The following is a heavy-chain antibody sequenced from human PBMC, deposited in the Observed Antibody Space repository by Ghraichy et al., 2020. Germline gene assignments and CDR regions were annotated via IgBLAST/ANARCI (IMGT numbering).Heavy chain of an antibody. V-gene: IGHV3-9*01. Sequence: LRLSCAASGFTYDDYTFHWVRQPPGKGLEWVSGISWNSGNVVYGDSAKGRFTISRDNAKNSLYLQINSLRPEDTALYYCAREGGYSYSYYGLDVWGQGTAVTVSS. D-gene: IGHD5-18*01. CDR2: ISWNSGNV. J-gene: IGHJ6*02. CDR3: AREGGYSYSYYGLDV. CDR1: GFTYDDYT.